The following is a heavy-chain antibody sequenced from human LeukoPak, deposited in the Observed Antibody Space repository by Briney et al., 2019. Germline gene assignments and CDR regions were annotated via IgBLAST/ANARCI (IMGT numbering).Heavy chain of an antibody. CDR1: GISISSYV. J-gene: IGHJ4*02. V-gene: IGHV3-23*01. Sequence: GGSLRLSCAASGISISSYVMSWVRQAPGKGLEWVSGISISGGSTSYADSVKGRFTISRDNSKNTLFLQMNSLRPEDTAVYYCAKDPWGAQLVLFDYWGQGALVTVSS. CDR2: ISISGGST. D-gene: IGHD6-13*01. CDR3: AKDPWGAQLVLFDY.